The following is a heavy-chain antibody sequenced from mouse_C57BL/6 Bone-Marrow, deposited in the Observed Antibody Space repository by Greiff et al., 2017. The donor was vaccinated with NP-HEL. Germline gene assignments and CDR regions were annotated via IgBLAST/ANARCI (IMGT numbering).Heavy chain of an antibody. CDR3: TCYYGSSYVGYWYFDV. J-gene: IGHJ1*03. CDR1: GFTFSDAW. CDR2: IRNKANNHAT. V-gene: IGHV6-6*01. D-gene: IGHD1-1*01. Sequence: EVKVEESGGGLVQPGGSMKLSCAASGFTFSDAWMDWVRQSPEKGLEWVAEIRNKANNHATYYAESVKGRFTISRDDSKSSVYLQMNSLRAEDTGIYYCTCYYGSSYVGYWYFDVWGTGTTVTVSS.